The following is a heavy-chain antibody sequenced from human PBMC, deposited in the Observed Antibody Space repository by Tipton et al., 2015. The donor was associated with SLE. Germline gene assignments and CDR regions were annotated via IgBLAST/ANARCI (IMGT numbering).Heavy chain of an antibody. CDR2: VYYSGGT. Sequence: TLSLTCTVSGGSISSDSYYWGWIRQPPGKGLEWIGYVYYSGGTNYNPSVKSRVTISVDTSKNQFSLKLNSVTAADTAVYYCAKDYNYDYPDYNWGQGTLVIVSS. CDR1: GGSISSDSYY. CDR3: AKDYNYDYPDYN. J-gene: IGHJ4*02. V-gene: IGHV4-61*01. D-gene: IGHD4-17*01.